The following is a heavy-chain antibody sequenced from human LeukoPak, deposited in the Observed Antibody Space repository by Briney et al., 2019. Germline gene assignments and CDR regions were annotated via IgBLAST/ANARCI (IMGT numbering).Heavy chain of an antibody. J-gene: IGHJ3*02. CDR1: GFTFDDYA. CDR2: ISWNSGSI. Sequence: GGSLRLSCAASGFTFDDYAMHWVRQAPGKSLEWVSGISWNSGSIGYADSVKGRFTISRDNAKNSLYLQMNSLRAEDTALYYCAKDTEMATISAAFDIWGQGTMVTVSS. V-gene: IGHV3-9*01. CDR3: AKDTEMATISAAFDI. D-gene: IGHD5-24*01.